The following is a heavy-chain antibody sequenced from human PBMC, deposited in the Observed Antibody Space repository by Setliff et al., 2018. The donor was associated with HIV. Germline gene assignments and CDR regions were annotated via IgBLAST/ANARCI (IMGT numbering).Heavy chain of an antibody. CDR2: IYHSEYT. J-gene: IGHJ4*02. D-gene: IGHD3-22*01. Sequence: ETLSLTCTVSGGSISSDNWWTWVRQPPGKGLEWIGEIYHSEYTNYNASLTSPVTISVDTSKNQFSLKLRSVTAADTAVYWCAREDSSYHYFDSWGQGMLVTVSS. CDR1: GGSISSDNW. V-gene: IGHV4-4*01. CDR3: AREDSSYHYFDS.